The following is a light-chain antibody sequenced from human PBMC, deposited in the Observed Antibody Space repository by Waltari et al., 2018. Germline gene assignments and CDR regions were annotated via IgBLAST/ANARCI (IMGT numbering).Light chain of an antibody. J-gene: IGLJ2*01. Sequence: QPALTQPRSVSGSPGQSVTISCTGRSSDVGGYDSVSWYRQYPGTAPKLILHDVDKRPSGVPDRFSGSKSGNTASLTISGLQAEDEADYYCCAYAGDFLFGGGTKLTVL. CDR2: DVD. CDR1: SSDVGGYDS. V-gene: IGLV2-11*01. CDR3: CAYAGDFL.